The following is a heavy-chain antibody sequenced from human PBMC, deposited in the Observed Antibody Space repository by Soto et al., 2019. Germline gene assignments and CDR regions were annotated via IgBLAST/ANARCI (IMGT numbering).Heavy chain of an antibody. Sequence: ASVKVSCKASGGTFSSYTISWVRPAPGQGLEWMGRIIPILGIANYAQKFQGRVTITADKSTSTAYMELSSLRSEDTAVYYCASGPQDILTGYGPDYWGQGTLVTVSS. J-gene: IGHJ4*02. CDR2: IIPILGIA. CDR1: GGTFSSYT. V-gene: IGHV1-69*02. CDR3: ASGPQDILTGYGPDY. D-gene: IGHD3-9*01.